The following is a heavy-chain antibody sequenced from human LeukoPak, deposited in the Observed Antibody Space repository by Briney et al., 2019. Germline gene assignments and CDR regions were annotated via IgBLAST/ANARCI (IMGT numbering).Heavy chain of an antibody. V-gene: IGHV3-33*06. Sequence: GRSLRLSCAASGFTFSSYGTHWVRQAPGKGLEWVAVIWYDGSNKYYADSVKGRFTISRDNSKNTLYLQMNSLRAEDTAVYYCAKEYSSSSKYNWFDPWGQGTLVTVSS. CDR1: GFTFSSYG. J-gene: IGHJ5*02. CDR3: AKEYSSSSKYNWFDP. D-gene: IGHD6-6*01. CDR2: IWYDGSNK.